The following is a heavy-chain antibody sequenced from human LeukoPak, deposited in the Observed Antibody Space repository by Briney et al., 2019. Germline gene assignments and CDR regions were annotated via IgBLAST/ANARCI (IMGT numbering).Heavy chain of an antibody. Sequence: KPSQTLSLTCTVSGGSISSGDYYWSWIRQPPGKGLEWIGYIYYSGSTSYNPSLKSRVTISVDTPKNQFSLKLTSVTAADPAVYYCASQHWGSNYFDYWGQGTPVTVSS. D-gene: IGHD7-27*01. CDR1: GGSISSGDYY. V-gene: IGHV4-30-4*08. CDR2: IYYSGST. J-gene: IGHJ4*02. CDR3: ASQHWGSNYFDY.